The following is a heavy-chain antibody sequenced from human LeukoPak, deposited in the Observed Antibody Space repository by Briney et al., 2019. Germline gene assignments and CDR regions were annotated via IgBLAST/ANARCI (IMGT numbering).Heavy chain of an antibody. Sequence: GASVKVSCKASGYTFTGYYMHWVRQAPGQGLEWMGWINPNSGGTNYAQKFQGRVTMTRDTSISTAFMDLSRLRSDDTAVYYCARVKTMIVVVRLFDYWGQRTQVTVSS. CDR2: INPNSGGT. J-gene: IGHJ4*02. CDR3: ARVKTMIVVVRLFDY. V-gene: IGHV1-2*02. D-gene: IGHD3-22*01. CDR1: GYTFTGYY.